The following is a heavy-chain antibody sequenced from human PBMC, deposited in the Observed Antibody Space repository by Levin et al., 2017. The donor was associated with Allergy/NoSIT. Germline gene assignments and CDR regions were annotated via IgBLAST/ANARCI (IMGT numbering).Heavy chain of an antibody. CDR3: AKDPRKRGYSYGITSGYFDY. CDR2: ISYDGSNK. Sequence: GGSLRLSCAASGFTFSSYGMHWVRQAPGKGLEWVAVISYDGSNKYYADSVKGRFTISRDNSKNTLYLQMNSLRAEDTAVYYCAKDPRKRGYSYGITSGYFDYWGQGTLVTVSS. V-gene: IGHV3-30*18. J-gene: IGHJ4*02. CDR1: GFTFSSYG. D-gene: IGHD5-18*01.